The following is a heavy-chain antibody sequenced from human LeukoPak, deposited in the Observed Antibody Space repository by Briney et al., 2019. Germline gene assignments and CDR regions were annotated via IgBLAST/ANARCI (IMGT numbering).Heavy chain of an antibody. CDR1: GGSMSSGSYY. Sequence: SETLSLTCTVSGGSMSSGSYYWSWIRQPAGKGLEWIVRIQTSGSTNYTPSLKSRVTISVDTSKNQFSLKLSSVTAADTAVYYCARGAAVAYDYWGQGTLVTVSS. CDR2: IQTSGST. J-gene: IGHJ4*02. CDR3: ARGAAVAYDY. V-gene: IGHV4-61*02. D-gene: IGHD6-19*01.